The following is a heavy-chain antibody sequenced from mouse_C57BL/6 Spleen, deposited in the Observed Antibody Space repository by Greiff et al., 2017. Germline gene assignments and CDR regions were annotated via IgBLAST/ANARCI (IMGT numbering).Heavy chain of an antibody. CDR1: GYTLTNYW. J-gene: IGHJ2*01. V-gene: IGHV1-63*01. Sequence: QVQLKESGAELVRPGTSVTMSCKASGYTLTNYWIGWAKQRPGHGLEWIGDIYPGGGYTNYNEKFKGKATLTADKSSSTAYMQFSSLTSEDSAIYNCARGYYSNFYFDYWGQGTTHTDSS. CDR2: IYPGGGYT. D-gene: IGHD2-5*01. CDR3: ARGYYSNFYFDY.